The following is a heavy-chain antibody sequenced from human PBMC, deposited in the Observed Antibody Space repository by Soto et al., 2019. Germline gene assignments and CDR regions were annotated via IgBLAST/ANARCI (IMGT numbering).Heavy chain of an antibody. Sequence: ASVKVSCKASGYTFTGYYMHWVRQAPGQGLEWMGWINPNSGGTNYAQKFQGRVTMTRDTSISTAYMELSRLRSDDTAVYYCARLKRLWGSYRYGMDVWGQGTTVTVS. CDR2: INPNSGGT. CDR1: GYTFTGYY. CDR3: ARLKRLWGSYRYGMDV. J-gene: IGHJ6*02. V-gene: IGHV1-2*02. D-gene: IGHD3-16*02.